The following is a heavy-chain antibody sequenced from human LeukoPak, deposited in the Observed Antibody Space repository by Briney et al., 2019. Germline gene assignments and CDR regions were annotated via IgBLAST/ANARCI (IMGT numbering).Heavy chain of an antibody. D-gene: IGHD3-22*01. CDR2: ISAYNGNT. V-gene: IGHV1-18*01. Sequence: GASVKVSCKASGYTFTSYGISWVRQAPGQGLELMGWISAYNGNTNYAQKLQGRVTMTTDTSTSTAYMELRSLRSDDTAVYYCARRDTYYYDSSGHDWFDPWGQGTLVTVSS. J-gene: IGHJ5*02. CDR3: ARRDTYYYDSSGHDWFDP. CDR1: GYTFTSYG.